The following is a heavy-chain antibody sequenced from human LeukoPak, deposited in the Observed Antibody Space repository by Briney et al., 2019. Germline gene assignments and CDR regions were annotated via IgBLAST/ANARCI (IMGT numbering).Heavy chain of an antibody. V-gene: IGHV1-69*13. CDR2: IIPIFGTA. Sequence: ASVTVSCKASGGTFSSYAISWVRQAPGQGLEWMGGIIPIFGTASYAQKFQGRVTITADESTSTAYMELSSLRSEDTAVYYCARGPAIRYYYDSSGYRFDYWGQGTLVTVSS. CDR1: GGTFSSYA. CDR3: ARGPAIRYYYDSSGYRFDY. J-gene: IGHJ4*02. D-gene: IGHD3-22*01.